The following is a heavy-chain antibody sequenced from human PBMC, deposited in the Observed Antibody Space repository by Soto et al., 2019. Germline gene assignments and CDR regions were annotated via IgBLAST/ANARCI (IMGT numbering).Heavy chain of an antibody. CDR1: GGSFSGYY. J-gene: IGHJ4*02. CDR2: INHSGST. V-gene: IGHV4-34*01. D-gene: IGHD2-8*01. CDR3: ATYPEDCTNGVCYMDFGDY. Sequence: SETLSLTCAVYGGSFSGYYWSWIRQPPGKGLEWIGEINHSGSTNYNPSLKSRVTISVDTSKNQFSLKLSSVTAADTAVYYCATYPEDCTNGVCYMDFGDYWGQGTLVTVSS.